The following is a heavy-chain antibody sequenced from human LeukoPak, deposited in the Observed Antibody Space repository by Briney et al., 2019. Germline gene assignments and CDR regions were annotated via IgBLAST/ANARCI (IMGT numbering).Heavy chain of an antibody. J-gene: IGHJ4*02. V-gene: IGHV1-18*01. Sequence: ASVKVSCKTSGYSFTTFSIAWVRQAPGQGLEWMGWINANNGETHYAQKFHDRVTMTTDTSTNTAYMELRGLKSDDSAMYYRSRDSTSGAVVDFNYWGQGTLVTVSS. CDR3: SRDSTSGAVVDFNY. CDR2: INANNGET. CDR1: GYSFTTFS. D-gene: IGHD3-16*01.